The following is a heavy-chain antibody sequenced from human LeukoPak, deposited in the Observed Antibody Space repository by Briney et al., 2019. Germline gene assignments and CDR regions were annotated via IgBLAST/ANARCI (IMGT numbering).Heavy chain of an antibody. CDR1: GFSFNNFG. D-gene: IGHD3-22*01. Sequence: GSLRLSCVASGFSFNNFGMSWVRQAPGKGLEWVAVISYDGSNKYYADSVKGRFTISRDNSKNTLYLQMNSLRAEDMAVYYCARDLFPTYYYDSSGYYYACDYWGQGTLVTVSS. CDR2: ISYDGSNK. CDR3: ARDLFPTYYYDSSGYYYACDY. J-gene: IGHJ4*02. V-gene: IGHV3-30*03.